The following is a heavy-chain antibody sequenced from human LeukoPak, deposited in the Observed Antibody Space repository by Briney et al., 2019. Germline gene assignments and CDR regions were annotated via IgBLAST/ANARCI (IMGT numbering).Heavy chain of an antibody. CDR1: GYTFTNYY. CDR3: ARQYSSGYFFLDY. J-gene: IGHJ4*02. CDR2: IKPSGRGT. V-gene: IGHV1-46*01. D-gene: IGHD6-25*01. Sequence: ASVKVSCKTSGYTFTNYYVHWVRQAPGQGLEWMGIIKPSGRGTTYAQKFQGRVTMTRDTPTSTVYMELSSPRSEDTAVYYCARQYSSGYFFLDYWGQGTLVTVSS.